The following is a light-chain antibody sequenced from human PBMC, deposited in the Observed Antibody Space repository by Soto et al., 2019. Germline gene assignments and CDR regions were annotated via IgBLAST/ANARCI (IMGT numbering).Light chain of an antibody. V-gene: IGLV1-51*01. CDR1: TSNIGSHY. CDR2: DDD. J-gene: IGLJ2*01. Sequence: QSVLTQPPSVSAAPGEKVTISCSGSTSNIGSHYVSWYQQFPRTAPKLLIYDDDRRPSGMPDRFSGSKSGTSATLGITGLQTGDEAEYDCSTWDSSLNVVLFGGGTKVTVL. CDR3: STWDSSLNVVL.